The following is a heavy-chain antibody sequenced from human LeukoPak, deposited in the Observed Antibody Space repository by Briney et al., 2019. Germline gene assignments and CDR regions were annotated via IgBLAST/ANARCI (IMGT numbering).Heavy chain of an antibody. CDR3: ARVQVGGVAKDY. J-gene: IGHJ4*02. CDR1: GFTVSSNY. Sequence: GGSLRLSCAASGFTVSSNYMSWVRQAPGKGLEWVSSISSSSSYIYYADSVKGRFTISRDNAKNSLYLQMNSLRAEDTAVYYCARVQVGGVAKDYWGQGTLVTVSS. D-gene: IGHD3-3*01. CDR2: ISSSSSYI. V-gene: IGHV3-21*01.